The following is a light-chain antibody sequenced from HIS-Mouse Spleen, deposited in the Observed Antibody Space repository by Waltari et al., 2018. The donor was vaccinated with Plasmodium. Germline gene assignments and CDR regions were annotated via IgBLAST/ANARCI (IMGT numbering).Light chain of an antibody. CDR3: SSYAGSNNLV. Sequence: QSALTQPPSASGSPGQSVTIPCTGTSSDVGGYNYVSWYQQHPGKAPKLMIYEVSKRPSGVPDRFSGSKSGNTASLTVSWLQAEDEADYYCSSYAGSNNLVFGGGTKLTVL. CDR2: EVS. J-gene: IGLJ2*01. CDR1: SSDVGGYNY. V-gene: IGLV2-8*01.